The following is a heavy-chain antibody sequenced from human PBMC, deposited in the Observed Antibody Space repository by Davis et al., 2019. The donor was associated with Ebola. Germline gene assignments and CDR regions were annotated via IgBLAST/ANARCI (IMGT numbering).Heavy chain of an antibody. CDR1: GHTFNSYY. D-gene: IGHD6-19*01. CDR3: TREELTVIAVGGTNKYYYGMDV. Sequence: AASVKVSCKASGHTFNSYYMHWVRQAPGQGLEWVGIINPSGGSTRYAQKFQGRVTMTRDTSPSTVYMELSSLRSEDTAVYYCTREELTVIAVGGTNKYYYGMDVWGQGTTVTVSS. J-gene: IGHJ6*02. CDR2: INPSGGST. V-gene: IGHV1-46*02.